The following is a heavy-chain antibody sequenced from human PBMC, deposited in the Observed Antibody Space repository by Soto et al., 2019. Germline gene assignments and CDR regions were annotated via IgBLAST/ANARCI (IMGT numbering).Heavy chain of an antibody. CDR1: GGSISSYY. CDR2: IYYSGST. CDR3: ARDYDMATKENAFDI. J-gene: IGHJ3*02. Sequence: PSETLSLTCTVSGGSISSYYCSWIRQPPGKGLEWIGYIYYSGSTNYNPSLKSRVTISVDTSKNQFSLKLSSVTAADTAVYYCARDYDMATKENAFDIWGQETMVTVSS. V-gene: IGHV4-59*01. D-gene: IGHD3-22*01.